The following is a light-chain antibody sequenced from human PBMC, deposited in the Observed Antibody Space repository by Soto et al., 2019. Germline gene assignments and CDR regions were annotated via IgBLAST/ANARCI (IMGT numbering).Light chain of an antibody. CDR2: DVT. CDR3: CSFAGSYVV. Sequence: QSALTQPRSVSGSPGQSVTISFTGTSSDVGGYNYVSWYQQHPGKAPKLVIYDVTKRPSGAPDSFSGSKSGNTASLTISGLQAEDEADYYCCSFAGSYVVFGGGTKLTVL. J-gene: IGLJ2*01. V-gene: IGLV2-11*01. CDR1: SSDVGGYNY.